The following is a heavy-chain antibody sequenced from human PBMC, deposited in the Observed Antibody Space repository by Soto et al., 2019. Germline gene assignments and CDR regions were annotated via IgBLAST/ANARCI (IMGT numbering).Heavy chain of an antibody. D-gene: IGHD3-10*01. Sequence: VASVKVSCKASGYTFTGYYMHWVRQAPGQGLEWMGRINPNSGGTNYAQKFQGWVTMTRDTSISTAYMELSRLRSDDTAVYYCARSGLRGVIWSSTVKYYGMDVWGQGTTDTDSS. J-gene: IGHJ6*02. CDR3: ARSGLRGVIWSSTVKYYGMDV. V-gene: IGHV1-2*04. CDR1: GYTFTGYY. CDR2: INPNSGGT.